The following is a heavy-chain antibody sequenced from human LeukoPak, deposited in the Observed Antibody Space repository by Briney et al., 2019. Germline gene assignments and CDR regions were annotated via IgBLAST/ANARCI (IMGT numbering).Heavy chain of an antibody. V-gene: IGHV4-59*01. Sequence: PSETLSLTCTVSGGSISSYYWSLIRQPPGKGLEWIGYIYYSGSTNYNPSLKSRVTISVDTSKNQFSLKLSSVTAADTAVYYCARGSSNPGYSYGLNVWGQGTTVTVSS. CDR2: IYYSGST. CDR1: GGSISSYY. CDR3: ARGSSNPGYSYGLNV. J-gene: IGHJ6*02. D-gene: IGHD4-4*01.